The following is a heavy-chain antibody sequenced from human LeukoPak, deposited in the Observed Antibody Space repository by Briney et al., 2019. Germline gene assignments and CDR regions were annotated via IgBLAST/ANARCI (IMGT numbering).Heavy chain of an antibody. CDR2: INPNSGGT. Sequence: GASVKVSCKASGYTFTGYYMHWVRQAPGQGLEWMGWINPNSGGTNYAQKFQGWVTMTRDTSISTAYMELSRLRSDDTAVYYCARDSSRSFYGSGTYYPDAFDIWGQGTMVTVSS. CDR3: ARDSSRSFYGSGTYYPDAFDI. V-gene: IGHV1-2*04. CDR1: GYTFTGYY. D-gene: IGHD3-10*01. J-gene: IGHJ3*02.